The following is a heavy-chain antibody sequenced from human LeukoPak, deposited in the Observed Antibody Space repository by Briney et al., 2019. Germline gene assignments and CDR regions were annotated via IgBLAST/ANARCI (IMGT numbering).Heavy chain of an antibody. CDR1: GGSISSYY. Sequence: SETLSLTCTVSGGSISSYYWSWIRQPPGKGVEWVGYIYYSGSTNYNPSLKRRVTISVDTSKNQFSLKLSSVTAADTAVYYCAREGFITGTSIDAFDIWGQGTMVTVSS. J-gene: IGHJ3*02. CDR2: IYYSGST. CDR3: AREGFITGTSIDAFDI. D-gene: IGHD1-20*01. V-gene: IGHV4-59*01.